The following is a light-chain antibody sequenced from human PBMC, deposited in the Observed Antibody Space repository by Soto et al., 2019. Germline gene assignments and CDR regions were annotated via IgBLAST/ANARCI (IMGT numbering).Light chain of an antibody. CDR2: AAS. CDR1: QSISNH. Sequence: DIQVTQSPYSLSASVEDRVIITCRASQSISNHLNWYQQKPGKAPKLLIFAASSLQSGVPSRFSGSRSGPDFTLTISSLQPEDFATYYCQQSYSSPPTFGQGTKVDIK. J-gene: IGKJ1*01. CDR3: QQSYSSPPT. V-gene: IGKV1-39*01.